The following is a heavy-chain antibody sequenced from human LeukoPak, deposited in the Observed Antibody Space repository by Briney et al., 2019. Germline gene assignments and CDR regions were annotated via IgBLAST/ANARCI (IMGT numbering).Heavy chain of an antibody. CDR2: ISSSSSYI. J-gene: IGHJ4*02. V-gene: IGHV3-21*01. CDR1: GFTFSSYS. CDR3: ARDPPVEYSSSQYFDY. D-gene: IGHD6-6*01. Sequence: GSLRLSCAASGFTFSSYSMNWVCQAPGKGLEWVSSISSSSSYIYYADSVKGRFTISRDNAKNSLYLQMNSLRAEDTAVYYCARDPPVEYSSSQYFDYWGQGTLVTVSS.